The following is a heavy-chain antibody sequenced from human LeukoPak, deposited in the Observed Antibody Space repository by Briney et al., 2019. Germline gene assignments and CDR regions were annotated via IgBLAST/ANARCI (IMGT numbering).Heavy chain of an antibody. D-gene: IGHD1-26*01. CDR3: ARDSVGATNYFDY. CDR2: ISYDGNTI. J-gene: IGHJ4*02. Sequence: GGSLRLSCAASEVTFRNYAVHWVRQAPGKGLQWVAVISYDGNTIHYADSVKGRFIISRDTSKNTLYLQMNSLRAEDTAVYYCARDSVGATNYFDYWGQGTLVTVSS. CDR1: EVTFRNYA. V-gene: IGHV3-30-3*01.